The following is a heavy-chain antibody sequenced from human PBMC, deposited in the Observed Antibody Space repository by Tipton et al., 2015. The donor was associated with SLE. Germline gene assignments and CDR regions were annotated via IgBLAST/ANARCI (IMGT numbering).Heavy chain of an antibody. Sequence: TLSLTCAVSGGSISSGGYSWSWIRQPPGKGLEWIGYIYHSGSTYYNPSLKSRVTISVDRSKNQFSLKLSSVTAADTAVYYCARAGITIFGVAAGYFDYWGQGTLVTVSS. CDR3: ARAGITIFGVAAGYFDY. J-gene: IGHJ4*02. CDR1: GGSISSGGYS. V-gene: IGHV4-30-2*01. CDR2: IYHSGST. D-gene: IGHD3-3*01.